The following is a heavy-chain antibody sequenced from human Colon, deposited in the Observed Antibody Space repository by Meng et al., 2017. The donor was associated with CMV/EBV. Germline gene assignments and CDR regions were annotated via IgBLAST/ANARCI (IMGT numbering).Heavy chain of an antibody. D-gene: IGHD3-3*01. CDR1: GFTLSSYG. J-gene: IGHJ4*02. CDR2: IRYDGTNT. Sequence: GESLKISCAASGFTLSSYGMHWVRQAPGKGLEWVAFIRYDGTNTYYVDSVKGRFTISRDNSKNTLSLQMNSLRAEDTAVYYCARIHYDSWSGYYRDYWGQGALVTVSS. CDR3: ARIHYDSWSGYYRDY. V-gene: IGHV3-30*02.